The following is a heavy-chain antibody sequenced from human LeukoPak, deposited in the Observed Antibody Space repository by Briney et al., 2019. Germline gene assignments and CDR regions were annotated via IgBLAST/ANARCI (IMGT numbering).Heavy chain of an antibody. D-gene: IGHD2-15*01. V-gene: IGHV3-74*01. CDR3: ARGAGWYCGGGSCYAFYFDY. J-gene: IGHJ4*02. Sequence: GGSLRLSCAASGFTFSSYWMHWVRQVPGKGLVWVSRINTDGSSTTYADSVKGQFTISRDNAKNTLYLEMNSLRAEDTAVYYCARGAGWYCGGGSCYAFYFDYWGQGNLVTVSS. CDR2: INTDGSST. CDR1: GFTFSSYW.